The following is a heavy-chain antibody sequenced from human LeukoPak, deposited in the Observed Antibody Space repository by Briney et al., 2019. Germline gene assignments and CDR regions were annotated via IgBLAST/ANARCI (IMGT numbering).Heavy chain of an antibody. CDR1: GYTFTGYY. D-gene: IGHD3-9*01. CDR2: INPNSGGT. J-gene: IGHJ4*02. CDR3: ARGNPTQLLRYFDWLLDY. V-gene: IGHV1-2*06. Sequence: ASVKVSCKASGYTFTGYYMHWVRQAPGQGLEWMGRINPNSGGTNYAQKFLGRVTMTRDTSISTAYMELSRLRSDDTAVYYCARGNPTQLLRYFDWLLDYWGQGTLVTVSS.